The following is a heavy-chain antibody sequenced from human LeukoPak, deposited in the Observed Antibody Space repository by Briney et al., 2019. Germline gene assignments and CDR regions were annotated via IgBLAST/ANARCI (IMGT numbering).Heavy chain of an antibody. CDR3: ARHDRVYSGYDSRVPFDY. Sequence: PSETLSLTCTVSGGSISSYYWSWIRQPPGKGLEWIGYIYYSGSTNYNPSLKSRVTISVDTSKNQFSLKLSSVTAADTAVYYCARHDRVYSGYDSRVPFDYWGQGTLVTVSS. CDR2: IYYSGST. D-gene: IGHD5-12*01. J-gene: IGHJ4*02. V-gene: IGHV4-59*08. CDR1: GGSISSYY.